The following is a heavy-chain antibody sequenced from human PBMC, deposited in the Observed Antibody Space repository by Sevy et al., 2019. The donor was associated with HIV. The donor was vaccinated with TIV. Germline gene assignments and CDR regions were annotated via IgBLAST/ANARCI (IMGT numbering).Heavy chain of an antibody. J-gene: IGHJ5*02. CDR3: ARRTGGGDYVNWFDP. D-gene: IGHD4-17*01. CDR1: GGSISSTSYH. V-gene: IGHV4-39*01. CDR2: IYYSGST. Sequence: SETLSLTCTVSGGSISSTSYHWDWIRQPPGKGLEWIGSIYYSGSTYYSPSLKSRVTISVDTSKNQFSLNLRSVTAADTAVYYCARRTGGGDYVNWFDPWGQGTLVIVSS.